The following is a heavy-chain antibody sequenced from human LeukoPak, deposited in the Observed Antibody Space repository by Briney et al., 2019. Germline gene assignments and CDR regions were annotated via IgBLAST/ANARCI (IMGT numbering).Heavy chain of an antibody. J-gene: IGHJ1*01. CDR2: INHSGST. D-gene: IGHD3-9*01. V-gene: IGHV4-34*01. CDR3: ARRGTFTYYDILTGYKSGGFQH. CDR1: GGSFSGYY. Sequence: SETLSLTCAVYGGSFSGYYWSWIRQPPGKGLEWIGEINHSGSTNYNPSLKSRVTISVDTPKNQFSLKLSSVTAADTAVYYCARRGTFTYYDILTGYKSGGFQHWGQGTLVTVSS.